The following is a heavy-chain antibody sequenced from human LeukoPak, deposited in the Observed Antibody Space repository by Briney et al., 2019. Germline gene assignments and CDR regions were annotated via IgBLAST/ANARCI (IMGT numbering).Heavy chain of an antibody. CDR3: ARLTGYSLDY. V-gene: IGHV3-48*02. CDR1: GFTFSSYA. D-gene: IGHD3-9*01. J-gene: IGHJ4*02. Sequence: GGSLRLSCAASGFTFSSYAMKWVPQAPGKGLEWVSFISSGSSAIYYADSVKGRFTISRDNAKNSLYLQINSLTDEDTAVYYCARLTGYSLDYWGQGTLVTVSS. CDR2: ISSGSSAI.